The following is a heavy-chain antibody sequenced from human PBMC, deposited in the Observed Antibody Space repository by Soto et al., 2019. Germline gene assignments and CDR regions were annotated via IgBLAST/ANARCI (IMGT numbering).Heavy chain of an antibody. CDR3: ARAGSTVAATRYFQH. D-gene: IGHD6-19*01. J-gene: IGHJ1*01. CDR1: GYTFTTYG. V-gene: IGHV1-18*01. CDR2: ISAYNGNT. Sequence: ASVKVSCKASGYTFTTYGITWVRQAPGQGLEWMGWISAYNGNTNYAQKLQGRVTMTTDTFTSTAYMELRSLRSDDTAVYYCARAGSTVAATRYFQHWGQGTLVNVSS.